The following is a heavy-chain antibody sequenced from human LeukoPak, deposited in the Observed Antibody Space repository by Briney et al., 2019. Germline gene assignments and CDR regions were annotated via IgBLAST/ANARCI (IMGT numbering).Heavy chain of an antibody. J-gene: IGHJ3*02. CDR3: ARHGSGGYQVHDAFDI. V-gene: IGHV1-18*04. D-gene: IGHD3-10*01. CDR1: GYTFTGYY. Sequence: ASVKVSCKASGYTFTGYYMHWVRQAPGQGLEWMGWISAYNGNTNYAQKLQGRVTMTTDTSTSTAYMELRSLRSDDTAVYYCARHGSGGYQVHDAFDIWGQGTMVTVSS. CDR2: ISAYNGNT.